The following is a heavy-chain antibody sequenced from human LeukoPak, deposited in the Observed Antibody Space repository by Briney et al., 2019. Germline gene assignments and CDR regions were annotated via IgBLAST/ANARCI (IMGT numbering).Heavy chain of an antibody. J-gene: IGHJ4*02. CDR3: ARGYSYGYVVY. Sequence: SETLSLTCTVSGGSISSYYWSWIRQPPGKGLEWIGYIYYSGSTNYNPSLKSRVTISVDTSENQFSLKLSSVTAADTAVYYCARGYSYGYVVYWGQGTLVTVSS. V-gene: IGHV4-59*01. CDR2: IYYSGST. D-gene: IGHD5-18*01. CDR1: GGSISSYY.